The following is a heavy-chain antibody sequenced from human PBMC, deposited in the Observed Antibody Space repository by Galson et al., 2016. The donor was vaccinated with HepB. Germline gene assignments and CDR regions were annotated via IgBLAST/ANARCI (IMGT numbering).Heavy chain of an antibody. CDR3: AIMGSRGWYQYYYGMDT. CDR1: GYTFTNRW. D-gene: IGHD6-19*01. Sequence: QSGAEVKKPGESLKISCKAFGYTFTNRWIGWVRQMPGKGLEWMGIIYPGDSDTTYSSSFQGQATISVDKSINTAYLQWSSLKASDTAMYYCAIMGSRGWYQYYYGMDTWGQGTTVTVSS. CDR2: IYPGDSDT. V-gene: IGHV5-51*01. J-gene: IGHJ6*02.